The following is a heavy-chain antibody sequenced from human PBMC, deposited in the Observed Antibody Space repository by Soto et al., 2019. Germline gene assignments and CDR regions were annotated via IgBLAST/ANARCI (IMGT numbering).Heavy chain of an antibody. J-gene: IGHJ5*02. CDR2: IHRTGST. Sequence: QLQLQESGPGLVRPSETLSLTCTVSNGSISSPIYYWGWIRQPPGKGLEWIGSIHRTGSTYYNPSLQGRVTISVDTSKNQFSLKLSSVTAADTAMYFCAGRSSLASVQLFFREISNYNWFDPWGQGTLVTVSS. CDR3: AGRSSLASVQLFFREISNYNWFDP. V-gene: IGHV4-39*01. CDR1: NGSISSPIYY. D-gene: IGHD1-1*01.